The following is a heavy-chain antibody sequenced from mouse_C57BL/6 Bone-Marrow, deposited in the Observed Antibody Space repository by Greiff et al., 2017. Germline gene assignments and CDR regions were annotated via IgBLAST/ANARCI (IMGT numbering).Heavy chain of an antibody. CDR1: GYAFSSSW. J-gene: IGHJ3*01. D-gene: IGHD3-1*01. Sequence: VQLQQSGPELVKPGASVKISCTASGYAFSSSWMNWVKQRPGKGLEWIGRIYPGDGDTNYNGKFKGQATLTADKSSSTAYMQLSSLTSEDSAVYFCARSGFADGGQGTLVTVSA. CDR2: IYPGDGDT. V-gene: IGHV1-82*01. CDR3: ARSGFAD.